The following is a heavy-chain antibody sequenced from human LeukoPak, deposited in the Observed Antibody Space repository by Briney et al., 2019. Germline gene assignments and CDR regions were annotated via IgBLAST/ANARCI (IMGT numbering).Heavy chain of an antibody. CDR3: ARGGVISDAFDI. Sequence: SETLSLTCTVSGDSISNYYWSWIRQPAGKGLEWIGRYYTSESTDYNPSLKSRVTMSVDTSKNQFFLKLSSVTAADTAVYYCARGGVISDAFDIWGQGTMVTVSS. CDR2: YYTSEST. CDR1: GDSISNYY. V-gene: IGHV4-4*07. J-gene: IGHJ3*02. D-gene: IGHD2-21*01.